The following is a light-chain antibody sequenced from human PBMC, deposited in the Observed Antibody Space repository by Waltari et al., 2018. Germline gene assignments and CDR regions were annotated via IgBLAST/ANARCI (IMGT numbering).Light chain of an antibody. CDR2: KAS. Sequence: DIQMTQSPSTLSASVGDRVTITCRASQSISSWLAWYQQKPGTAPKLLIYKASSLESGVPSRFSGSGSGTEFTLTISSLQPDDFATYYCQQYNSYLFPFGPGTKVDIK. CDR1: QSISSW. CDR3: QQYNSYLFP. V-gene: IGKV1-5*03. J-gene: IGKJ3*01.